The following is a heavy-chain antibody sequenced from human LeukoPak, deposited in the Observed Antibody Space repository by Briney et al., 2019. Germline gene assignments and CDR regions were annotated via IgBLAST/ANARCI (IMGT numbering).Heavy chain of an antibody. CDR3: AKDIGAVAGTLDY. V-gene: IGHV3-43*02. D-gene: IGHD6-19*01. CDR2: ISGDGGST. CDR1: GFTFDDYA. Sequence: GGSLVLSCAASGFTFDDYAMHWGRQAPGKGVEWVSLISGDGGSTYYADSVKGRFTISRDNSKNSLYLQMNSLRTEDTALYYCAKDIGAVAGTLDYWGQGTLVTVSS. J-gene: IGHJ4*02.